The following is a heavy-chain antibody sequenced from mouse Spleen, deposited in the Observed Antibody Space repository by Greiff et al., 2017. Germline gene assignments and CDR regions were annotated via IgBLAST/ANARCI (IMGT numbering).Heavy chain of an antibody. Sequence: QVQLQQSGPKLVRPGASVKISCKASGYSFTSYWMHWVKQRPGQGLEWIGMIDPSDSETRLNQKFKDKATLTVDKSSSTAYMQLSSPTSEDSAVYYCARWGYDYDYFDYWGQGTTLTVSS. CDR2: IDPSDSET. D-gene: IGHD2-4*01. CDR3: ARWGYDYDYFDY. CDR1: GYSFTSYW. J-gene: IGHJ2*01. V-gene: IGHV1S127*01.